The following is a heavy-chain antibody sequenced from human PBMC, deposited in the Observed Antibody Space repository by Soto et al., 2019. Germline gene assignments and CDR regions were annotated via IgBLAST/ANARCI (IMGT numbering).Heavy chain of an antibody. V-gene: IGHV4-59*08. D-gene: IGHD2-15*01. CDR1: GGSISSYY. CDR2: IYYSGST. J-gene: IGHJ6*02. Sequence: SETLSLTCTVSGGSISSYYWSWIRQPPGKGLEWIGYIYYSGSTNYNPSLKSRVTISVDTSKNQFSLKLSSVTAADTAVYYCARVVVAASVSYSWENYYYGMDVWGQGTTVTVSS. CDR3: ARVVVAASVSYSWENYYYGMDV.